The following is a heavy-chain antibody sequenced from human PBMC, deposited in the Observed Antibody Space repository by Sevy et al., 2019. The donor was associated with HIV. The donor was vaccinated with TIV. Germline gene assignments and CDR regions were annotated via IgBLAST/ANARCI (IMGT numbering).Heavy chain of an antibody. D-gene: IGHD4-17*01. CDR2: IWYDGSNK. J-gene: IGHJ4*02. CDR3: ERGRDYGNFDY. CDR1: GFNFSIYG. Sequence: GGSLRLSCAASGFNFSIYGMHWVRQAPGKGLEWVALIWYDGSNKYYADSVKGRFTISRDNSKNTLFLQMNSLRAEDTAVYHCERGRDYGNFDYWGQGTLVTVSS. V-gene: IGHV3-33*01.